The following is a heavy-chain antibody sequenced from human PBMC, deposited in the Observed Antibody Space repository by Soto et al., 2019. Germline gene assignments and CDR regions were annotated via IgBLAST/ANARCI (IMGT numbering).Heavy chain of an antibody. J-gene: IGHJ3*02. V-gene: IGHV3-49*03. CDR3: TRWGSSGLVGATPATFDI. CDR1: GFTFGDYA. D-gene: IGHD1-26*01. Sequence: PGGSLRLSCTASGFTFGDYAMSWFRQAPGKGLEWVGFIRSKAYGGTTEYAASVKGRFTISRDDSKSIAYLQMNSLKTEDTAVYYCTRWGSSGLVGATPATFDIWGQGTMVTVSS. CDR2: IRSKAYGGTT.